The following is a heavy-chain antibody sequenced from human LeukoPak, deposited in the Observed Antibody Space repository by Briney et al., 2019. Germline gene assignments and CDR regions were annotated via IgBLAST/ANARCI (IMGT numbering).Heavy chain of an antibody. D-gene: IGHD7-27*01. J-gene: IGHJ4*02. CDR3: ARAHGELGTDHGFDY. Sequence: PSETLSLTCAVYGGSFSGYYWSWIRQPPRKGLEWIGEINHSGSTNYNPSLKSRVTISVDTSKNQFSLKLSSVTAADTAVYYCARAHGELGTDHGFDYWGQGTLVTVSS. CDR1: GGSFSGYY. CDR2: INHSGST. V-gene: IGHV4-34*01.